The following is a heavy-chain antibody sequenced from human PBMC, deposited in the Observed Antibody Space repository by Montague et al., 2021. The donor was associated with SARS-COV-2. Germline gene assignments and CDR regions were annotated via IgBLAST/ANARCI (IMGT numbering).Heavy chain of an antibody. CDR3: ARFAFRLLVIASYYGMDV. V-gene: IGHV4-34*01. J-gene: IGHJ6*02. Sequence: SETLSLTCAVYGGSFSGYYWSWIRQPPGKGLEWIGEISHSGSTNYNPSLESRVTISIDTSKNQFSLKLSSVAAADTAVYYCARFAFRLLVIASYYGMDVWGQGTPVTVSS. CDR2: ISHSGST. D-gene: IGHD3-16*02. CDR1: GGSFSGYY.